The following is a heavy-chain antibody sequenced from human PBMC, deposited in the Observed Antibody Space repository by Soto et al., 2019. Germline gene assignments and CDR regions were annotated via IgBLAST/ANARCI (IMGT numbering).Heavy chain of an antibody. CDR2: INHSGST. Sequence: QVQLQQWGAGLLKPSETLSIPCAVYGGSFSGYYCSWIRKPPGKGLGWIGEINHSGSTNYNPSLKSRVTISVDTSKNQFSLKLSSVTAADTAVYYCARWWLAPHYYYGMDVWGQGTTVTVSS. CDR3: ARWWLAPHYYYGMDV. V-gene: IGHV4-34*01. J-gene: IGHJ6*02. D-gene: IGHD6-19*01. CDR1: GGSFSGYY.